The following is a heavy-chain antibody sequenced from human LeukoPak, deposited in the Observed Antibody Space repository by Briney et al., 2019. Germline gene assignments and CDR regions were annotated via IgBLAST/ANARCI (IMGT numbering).Heavy chain of an antibody. Sequence: GGSLRLSCAASGFTFSSYAMHWVRQAPGKGLEWVAVISYDGSNKYYADSVKGRFTISRDNSKNTLYLQMNSLRAEDTAVYYCARDGSYSSSPYYYYYMDVWAKGPRSPSP. D-gene: IGHD6-6*01. J-gene: IGHJ6*03. CDR3: ARDGSYSSSPYYYYYMDV. V-gene: IGHV3-30*01. CDR1: GFTFSSYA. CDR2: ISYDGSNK.